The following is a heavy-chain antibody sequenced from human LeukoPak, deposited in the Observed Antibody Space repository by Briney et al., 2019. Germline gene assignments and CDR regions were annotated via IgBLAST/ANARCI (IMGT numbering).Heavy chain of an antibody. CDR1: GHTFTSYY. J-gene: IGHJ3*02. Sequence: ASVKVSCKASGHTFTSYYMHWVRQAPGQGLEWMGIINPSGGSTSYAQKFQGRVTMTRDTSTSTVYMELSSLRSEDTAVYYCARSYGCSGGSCYSTPEIGSAFDIWGQGTMVTVSS. CDR3: ARSYGCSGGSCYSTPEIGSAFDI. CDR2: INPSGGST. V-gene: IGHV1-46*01. D-gene: IGHD2-15*01.